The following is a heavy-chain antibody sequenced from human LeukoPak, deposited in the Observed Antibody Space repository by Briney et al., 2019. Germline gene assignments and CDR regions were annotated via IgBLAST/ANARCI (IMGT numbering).Heavy chain of an antibody. CDR2: MNPNSGNT. Sequence: ASVKVSCKASGYTFTSYDINWVRQATGQGLERMGWMNPNSGNTGYAQKFQGRVTMTRNTSISTAYMELSSLRSEDTAVYYCARVPVFGVVIPYYYYGMDVWGQGTTVTVSS. J-gene: IGHJ6*02. CDR3: ARVPVFGVVIPYYYYGMDV. CDR1: GYTFTSYD. V-gene: IGHV1-8*01. D-gene: IGHD3-3*01.